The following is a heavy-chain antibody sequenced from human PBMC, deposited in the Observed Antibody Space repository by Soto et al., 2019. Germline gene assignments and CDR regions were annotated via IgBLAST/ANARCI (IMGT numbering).Heavy chain of an antibody. Sequence: SVKVSCKASGGTFSSYAISWVRQAPGQGLEWMGGIIPIFGTANYAQKFQGRVTINADESTSTAYMELSSLRSEETAVYYCEVGVGATFSPNAFDIWGQGTMVTVSS. V-gene: IGHV1-69*13. CDR3: EVGVGATFSPNAFDI. CDR2: IIPIFGTA. D-gene: IGHD1-26*01. J-gene: IGHJ3*02. CDR1: GGTFSSYA.